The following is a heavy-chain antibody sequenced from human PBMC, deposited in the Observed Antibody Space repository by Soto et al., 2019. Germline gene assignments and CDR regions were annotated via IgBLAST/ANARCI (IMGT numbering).Heavy chain of an antibody. V-gene: IGHV1-69*05. D-gene: IGHD3-10*01. CDR2: IIPIFGTA. Sequence: QVQLVQSGAEVKKPGSSVKVSCKASGGTFSSYAISWVRQAPGQGLEWMGGIIPIFGTADYAQKFQGRVTITTDESTSTAYMEPSSLRSEDTAVYYCARSGARPGDYYYGMDVWGQGTTVTVSS. CDR1: GGTFSSYA. CDR3: ARSGARPGDYYYGMDV. J-gene: IGHJ6*02.